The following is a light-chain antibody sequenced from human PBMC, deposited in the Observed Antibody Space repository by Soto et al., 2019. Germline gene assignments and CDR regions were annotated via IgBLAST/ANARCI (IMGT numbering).Light chain of an antibody. J-gene: IGLJ1*01. CDR2: EVS. CDR1: SSDVGGYNY. V-gene: IGLV2-14*01. CDR3: SSYTSSTSYV. Sequence: LTQPASVSGSPGQSITISCTGTSSDVGGYNYVSWYQQYPGKAPKLMIYEVSNRPSGVSNRFSGSKSGNTASLTISGLQAEDEADYYCSSYTSSTSYVFGTGTKVTVL.